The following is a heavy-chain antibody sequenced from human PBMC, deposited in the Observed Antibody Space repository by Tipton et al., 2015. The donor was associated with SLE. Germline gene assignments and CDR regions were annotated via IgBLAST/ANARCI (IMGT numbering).Heavy chain of an antibody. D-gene: IGHD6-13*01. V-gene: IGHV4-61*01. Sequence: LRLSCTVSGGSVSSGSYYWSWIRQPPGKGLEWIGYIYYSGSTNYNPSLKSRVTISVDTSKNQFSLKLSSVTAADTAVYYCARDQQGYYFDYWGQGTLVTVSS. CDR1: GGSVSSGSYY. CDR2: IYYSGST. CDR3: ARDQQGYYFDY. J-gene: IGHJ4*02.